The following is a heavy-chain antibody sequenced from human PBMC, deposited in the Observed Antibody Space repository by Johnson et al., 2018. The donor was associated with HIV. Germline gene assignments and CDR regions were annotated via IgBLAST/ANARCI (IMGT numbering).Heavy chain of an antibody. D-gene: IGHD1-26*01. CDR3: AKGLGWERRAHDAFDI. CDR1: GFTFDDYA. CDR2: ISWNSGSI. Sequence: EVQLVESGGGLVQPGRSLRLSCAASGFTFDDYAMHWVRQAPGKGLEWVSGISWNSGSIGYADSVKGRFTISRDNAKNSLYLQMNRLRAEDTALYYCAKGLGWERRAHDAFDIWGQGTMVTVSS. J-gene: IGHJ3*02. V-gene: IGHV3-9*01.